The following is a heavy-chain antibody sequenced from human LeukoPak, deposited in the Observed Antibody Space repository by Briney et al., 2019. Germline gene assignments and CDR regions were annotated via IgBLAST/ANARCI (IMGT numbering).Heavy chain of an antibody. J-gene: IGHJ5*02. CDR3: ARASDYYYDWFDP. V-gene: IGHV3-66*02. D-gene: IGHD3-22*01. CDR1: GFTVSSNY. Sequence: GGSLRLSCAASGFTVSSNYMSWVRQAPGKGLEWVSVIYSGGSTYYADSVKGRFTISRDNSKNTLYLQMNSLRAEDTAVYYCARASDYYYDWFDPWGQGTLVTVSS. CDR2: IYSGGST.